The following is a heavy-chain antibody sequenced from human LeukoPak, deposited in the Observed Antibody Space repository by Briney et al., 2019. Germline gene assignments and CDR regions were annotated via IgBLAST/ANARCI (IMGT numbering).Heavy chain of an antibody. V-gene: IGHV4-59*01. D-gene: IGHD5-24*01. Sequence: SETLSLTCTVSGGSISSCYWSWVRQPPGKGLEGIGYIYYSGRTNYNPSLKSRVTISVNTSKNQFSLKLSSVAAADTAVYYCARVRPGDGFDFDYWGQGTLVTVSS. CDR2: IYYSGRT. CDR1: GGSISSCY. J-gene: IGHJ4*02. CDR3: ARVRPGDGFDFDY.